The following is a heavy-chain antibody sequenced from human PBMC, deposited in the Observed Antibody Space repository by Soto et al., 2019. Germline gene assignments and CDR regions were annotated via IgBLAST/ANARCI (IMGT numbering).Heavy chain of an antibody. V-gene: IGHV3-33*01. CDR3: AREGVVVVAARTAYYYYGMDV. D-gene: IGHD2-15*01. J-gene: IGHJ6*02. CDR2: IWYDGSNK. Sequence: GGSLRLSCAASGFTFSSYGMHWVRQAPGKGLEWVAVIWYDGSNKYYADSVKGRFTISRDNSKNTLYLQMNSLRAEDTAVYYCAREGVVVVAARTAYYYYGMDVWGQGTTVTVSS. CDR1: GFTFSSYG.